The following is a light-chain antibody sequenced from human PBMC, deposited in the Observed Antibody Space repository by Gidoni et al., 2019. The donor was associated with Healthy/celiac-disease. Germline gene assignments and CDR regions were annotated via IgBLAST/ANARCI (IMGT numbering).Light chain of an antibody. V-gene: IGKV1D-13*01. Sequence: AIQLTQSPSSLSASVGDRVTITCRASQGISSALAWYQQKPGKAPKLLIYDASSLESGVPSRFSGSGSGTDFTLTISSLQPEDFATYYCQQFNNYPAIFTFGPGTKVDIK. CDR3: QQFNNYPAIFT. CDR1: QGISSA. J-gene: IGKJ3*01. CDR2: DAS.